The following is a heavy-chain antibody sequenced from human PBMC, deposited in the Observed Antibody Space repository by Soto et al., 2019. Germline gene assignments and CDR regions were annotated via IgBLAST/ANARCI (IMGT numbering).Heavy chain of an antibody. Sequence: ASVKVSCKASGYTFTSYGISWVRQAPGQGLEWMGWISAYNGNTNYAQKLQGRVTMTTDTSTSTAYMELRSLRSDDTAVYYCARDQITMVRDPYYYMDVWGKGTTVTVSS. CDR1: GYTFTSYG. CDR2: ISAYNGNT. D-gene: IGHD3-10*01. V-gene: IGHV1-18*01. J-gene: IGHJ6*03. CDR3: ARDQITMVRDPYYYMDV.